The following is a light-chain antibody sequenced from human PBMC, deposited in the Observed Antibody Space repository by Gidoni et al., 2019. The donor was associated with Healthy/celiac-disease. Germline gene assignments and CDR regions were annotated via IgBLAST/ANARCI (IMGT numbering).Light chain of an antibody. Sequence: AIRMTQSPSSFSASTGDRVTITCRASQGISSYLAWYQQKPGKAPKLLIYAASTLQSVVPSRFRGSGSGTDFTLTISCLQSEDFATYYCQQYYSYPWTFGQGTKVEIK. CDR2: AAS. V-gene: IGKV1-8*01. J-gene: IGKJ1*01. CDR1: QGISSY. CDR3: QQYYSYPWT.